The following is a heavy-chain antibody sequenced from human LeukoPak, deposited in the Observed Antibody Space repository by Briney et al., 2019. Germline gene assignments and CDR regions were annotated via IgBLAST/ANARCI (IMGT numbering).Heavy chain of an antibody. CDR3: ARNRGGIRGVIPNWFDP. CDR1: GGSISSYY. V-gene: IGHV4-59*01. Sequence: PSETLSLTCTVSGGSISSYYWSWIRQPPGKGLEWIGYIYYSGSTNYNPSLKSRVTISVDTSKNQFSLKLSSVTAADTAVYYCARNRGGIRGVIPNWFDPWGQGTLVTVSS. J-gene: IGHJ5*02. CDR2: IYYSGST. D-gene: IGHD3-10*01.